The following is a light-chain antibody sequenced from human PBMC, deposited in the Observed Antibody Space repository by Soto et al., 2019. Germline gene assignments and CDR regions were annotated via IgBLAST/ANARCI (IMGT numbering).Light chain of an antibody. Sequence: AIQMTQSPSSLSASVGDIVTITCRSSQGIRTELGRYQQKPGKAPKLLIYPASSLHSGDPSRFSGSESGTAVSLTITCLQPDHVATYCSLPAYDSPRPFGQ. CDR3: LPAYDSPRP. CDR1: QGIRTE. J-gene: IGKJ1*01. CDR2: PAS. V-gene: IGKV1-6*01.